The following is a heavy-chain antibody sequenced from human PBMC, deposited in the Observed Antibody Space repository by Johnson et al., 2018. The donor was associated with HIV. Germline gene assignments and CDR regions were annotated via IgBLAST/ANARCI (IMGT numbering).Heavy chain of an antibody. J-gene: IGHJ3*02. CDR3: ARDSTPWGGDYVGYGFDI. Sequence: VQLVESGGDVVQPGTSLRLFCAASGFSFSNSVMHWVRRAPGKGLEWVSGINWNGVRTGYLDSMKGRFTISRDNAKKSLYLQMNSLRVEDTAVYYCARDSTPWGGDYVGYGFDIWGQGTMVIVSS. V-gene: IGHV3-20*04. CDR2: INWNGVRT. CDR1: GFSFSNSV. D-gene: IGHD4-17*01.